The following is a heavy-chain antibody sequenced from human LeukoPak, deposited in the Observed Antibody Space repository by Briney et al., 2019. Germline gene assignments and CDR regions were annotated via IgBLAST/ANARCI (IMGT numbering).Heavy chain of an antibody. CDR1: GGSISSYY. CDR2: IYYRDTT. Sequence: SETLSLTCTVSGGSISSYYWSWIRQPPGKGLEWIGYIYYRDTTNYNPSLKSRVIISVDTSKNQFSLKLSSVTAADTAVYYCARHLTYGPGGMDVWAKGPRSPSP. J-gene: IGHJ6*02. V-gene: IGHV4-59*08. D-gene: IGHD3-10*01. CDR3: ARHLTYGPGGMDV.